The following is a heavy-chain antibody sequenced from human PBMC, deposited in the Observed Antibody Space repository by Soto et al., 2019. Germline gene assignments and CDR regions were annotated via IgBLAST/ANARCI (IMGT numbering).Heavy chain of an antibody. V-gene: IGHV4-34*01. D-gene: IGHD2-21*01. Sequence: SETLSLTCAVYGGSFSGYYWSWIRQPPGKGLEWIGEINHSGSTNYNPSLKSRVTISVDTSKNQFSLKLSSVTAADTAVYYCARLIRSDAFDIWGQGTMVTVSS. J-gene: IGHJ3*02. CDR2: INHSGST. CDR3: ARLIRSDAFDI. CDR1: GGSFSGYY.